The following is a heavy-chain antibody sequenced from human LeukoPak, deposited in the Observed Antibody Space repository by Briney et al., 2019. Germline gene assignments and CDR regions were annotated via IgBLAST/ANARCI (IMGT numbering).Heavy chain of an antibody. V-gene: IGHV3-74*01. CDR1: GFTFSSYW. Sequence: GWSLRLSCAASGFTFSSYWMHWVRQAPGKGLVWVSRINSDGSSTCYTDSVKGRFTISRDNAKNTLYLQMNSLRAEDTAVYYCARRGPLLIWGPKNNWFDPWGQGTLVTVSS. CDR3: ARRGPLLIWGPKNNWFDP. CDR2: INSDGSST. J-gene: IGHJ5*02. D-gene: IGHD3-16*01.